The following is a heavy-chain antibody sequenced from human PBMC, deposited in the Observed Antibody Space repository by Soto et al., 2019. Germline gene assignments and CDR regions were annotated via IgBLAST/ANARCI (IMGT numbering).Heavy chain of an antibody. D-gene: IGHD2-2*01. CDR2: IIPILGIA. CDR3: ARDSPYCSSTSCYAPFAY. V-gene: IGHV1-69*04. J-gene: IGHJ4*02. Sequence: ASVKGSCKASGGTFSSYTINWVRPAPGQGLEWMGRIIPILGIANYAQKFQGRATITADKSTSTAYMELSSLRSEDTAVYYCARDSPYCSSTSCYAPFAYWGQGTLVTVSS. CDR1: GGTFSSYT.